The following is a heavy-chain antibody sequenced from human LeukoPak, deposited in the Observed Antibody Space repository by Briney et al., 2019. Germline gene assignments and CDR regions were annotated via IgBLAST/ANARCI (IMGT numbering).Heavy chain of an antibody. CDR3: ARGGLVVVIKDFDY. J-gene: IGHJ4*02. D-gene: IGHD3-22*01. V-gene: IGHV3-48*01. Sequence: PGGSLRLSCAASGFTFSSYSMNWVRQAPGKGLEWVSYISSSSSTIYYADSVKGRFTISRDNAKNSLYLQMNSLRAEDTAVYYCARGGLVVVIKDFDYWGQGTLVTVSS. CDR2: ISSSSSTI. CDR1: GFTFSSYS.